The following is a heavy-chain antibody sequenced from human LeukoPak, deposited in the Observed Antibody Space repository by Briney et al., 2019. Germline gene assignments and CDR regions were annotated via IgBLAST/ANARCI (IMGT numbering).Heavy chain of an antibody. V-gene: IGHV4-59*12. CDR1: GGSISTYY. Sequence: PSETLSPTCTVSGGSISTYYWSWIRQPPGKGLEWIGYIFYIGSTNYNPSLKSRVTISVDTSKNQFSLKLSSVTAADTAVYYCARGEGLQIDYWGQGTLVTVSS. J-gene: IGHJ4*02. CDR3: ARGEGLQIDY. D-gene: IGHD2-15*01. CDR2: IFYIGST.